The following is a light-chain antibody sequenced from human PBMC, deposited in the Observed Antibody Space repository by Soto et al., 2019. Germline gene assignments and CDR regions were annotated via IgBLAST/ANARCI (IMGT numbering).Light chain of an antibody. CDR3: QVWDSSIDHVV. V-gene: IGLV3-21*04. CDR2: YDN. J-gene: IGLJ2*01. Sequence: SYELTQPPSVSVAPGKTARITCGGNNIGSKSVHWYQQKPGQAPVLVIYYDNDRPSGIPERFSGSNSGNTATLTISRVEAGDEADYYCQVWDSSIDHVVFGGGTKVTVL. CDR1: NIGSKS.